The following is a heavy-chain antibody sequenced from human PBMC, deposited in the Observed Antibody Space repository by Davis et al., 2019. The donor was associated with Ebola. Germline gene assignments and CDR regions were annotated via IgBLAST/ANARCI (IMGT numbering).Heavy chain of an antibody. CDR3: ARLTYDSSGYYLLDY. CDR2: IDWDDDK. J-gene: IGHJ4*02. CDR1: GFSLSSSGVC. D-gene: IGHD3-22*01. V-gene: IGHV2-70*11. Sequence: SGPTLVKPTQTLTLTCTFSGFSLSSSGVCVTWIRQPPGKALEWLARIDWDDDKYYSTSLKTRLTISKDTSKNQVVLTMTNMDPVDTATYYCARLTYDSSGYYLLDYWGQGTLVTVSS.